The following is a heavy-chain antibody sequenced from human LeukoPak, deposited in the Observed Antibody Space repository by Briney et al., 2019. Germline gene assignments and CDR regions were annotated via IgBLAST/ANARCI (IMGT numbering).Heavy chain of an antibody. V-gene: IGHV3-21*04. CDR1: GFTFSSYS. CDR2: ISSSSSYI. Sequence: GGSLRLSCAASGFTFSSYSMNWVRQAPGKGLEWVSSISSSSSYIYYADSVKGRFTISRDNAKNSLYLQMNSLRAEDTALYYCAKDSYNPGYFQHWGQGTLVTVSS. D-gene: IGHD1-14*01. CDR3: AKDSYNPGYFQH. J-gene: IGHJ1*01.